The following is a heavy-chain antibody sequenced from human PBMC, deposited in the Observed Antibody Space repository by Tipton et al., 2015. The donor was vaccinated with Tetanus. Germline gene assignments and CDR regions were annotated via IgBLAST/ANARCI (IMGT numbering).Heavy chain of an antibody. CDR2: IHYSGRN. J-gene: IGHJ4*02. V-gene: IGHV4-39*01. CDR1: GGSISSNNYY. CDR3: ARHQSGYFTPFDY. Sequence: LRLSCSVSGGSISSNNYYWGWIRQPPGKGLEWIGSIHYSGRNYYNPSLKSRVTISVDTSKNQFSLNLNSMAAADTGVYYCARHQSGYFTPFDYWGQGNLVTVSS. D-gene: IGHD3-3*01.